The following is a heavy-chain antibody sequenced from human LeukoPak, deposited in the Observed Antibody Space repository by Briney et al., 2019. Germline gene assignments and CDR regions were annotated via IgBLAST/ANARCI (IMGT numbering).Heavy chain of an antibody. CDR1: GFTVSLNY. D-gene: IGHD4-23*01. CDR2: IYSGGST. CDR3: ARLTSGGISDY. J-gene: IGHJ4*02. Sequence: PGGSLRLSCAASGFTVSLNYMGWVRQAPGKGLEWVSVIYSGGSTYYADSVKGRFIISRDNSKNTLYLQMNSLRADDTAVYYCARLTSGGISDYWGQGTLVTVSS. V-gene: IGHV3-53*01.